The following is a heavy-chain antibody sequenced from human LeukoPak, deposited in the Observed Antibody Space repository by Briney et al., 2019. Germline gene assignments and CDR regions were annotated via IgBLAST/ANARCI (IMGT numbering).Heavy chain of an antibody. J-gene: IGHJ5*02. D-gene: IGHD2-2*01. V-gene: IGHV3-21*01. Sequence: GGSLRLSCAASGFTFSSYSMNWVPQAPGKGLEGVSSITHSSSFVYYADSVKGRFTISRDNAKNSLYLQMNSLRAEDTAVYYCAREAYCSSTSCPPDDNWFDPWGQGTLVTVSS. CDR1: GFTFSSYS. CDR2: ITHSSSFV. CDR3: AREAYCSSTSCPPDDNWFDP.